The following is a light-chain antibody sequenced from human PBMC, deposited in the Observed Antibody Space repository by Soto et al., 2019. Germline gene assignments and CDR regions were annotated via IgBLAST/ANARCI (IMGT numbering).Light chain of an antibody. V-gene: IGLV2-8*01. J-gene: IGLJ1*01. Sequence: QSVLTQPPSASGSPGQSVTISCTGTKSDIGVYDFVPWYQHHPGKAPRLIIYEVVQRPSGVPDRVSGSKSVNTASLTVSGLQAADEADYFCKSYSGSNTYVFGSGTKLTVL. CDR1: KSDIGVYDF. CDR3: KSYSGSNTYV. CDR2: EVV.